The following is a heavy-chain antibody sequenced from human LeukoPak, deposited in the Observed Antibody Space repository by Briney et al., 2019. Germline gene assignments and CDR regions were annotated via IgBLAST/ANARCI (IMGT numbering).Heavy chain of an antibody. D-gene: IGHD6-19*01. CDR1: GGTFSSYA. CDR3: ARADSSGWYGGFDY. V-gene: IGHV1-69*05. CDR2: IIPIFGTA. J-gene: IGHJ4*02. Sequence: GASVKVSCKASGGTFSSYAISWVRQAPGQGLERMGRIIPIFGTANYAQKFQGRVTITTDESTSTAYMELSSLRSEDTAVYYCARADSSGWYGGFDYWGQGTLVTVSS.